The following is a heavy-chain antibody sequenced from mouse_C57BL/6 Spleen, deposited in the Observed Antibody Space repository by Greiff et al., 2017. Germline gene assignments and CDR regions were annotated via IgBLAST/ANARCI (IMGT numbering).Heavy chain of an antibody. CDR2: INPGSGGT. CDR1: GYAFTNYL. CDR3: ARKGYSNSYAMDY. Sequence: HLHESGAELVRPGTSVKVSCKASGYAFTNYLIEWVKQRPGQGLEWIGVINPGSGGTNYNEKFKGKATLTADKSSSTAYMQLSSLTSEDSAVYFCARKGYSNSYAMDYWGQGTSVTVSS. V-gene: IGHV1-54*01. J-gene: IGHJ4*01. D-gene: IGHD2-5*01.